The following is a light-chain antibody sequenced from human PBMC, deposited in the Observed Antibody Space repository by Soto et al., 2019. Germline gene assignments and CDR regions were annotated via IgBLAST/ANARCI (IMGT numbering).Light chain of an antibody. Sequence: EIVLTQSPGTLSLSPGERATLSCRASQNVSSTYLPWFQQKPGQAPRLLIYGASTRATGIPDRFSCSGSGTDFTLTITGLEPEDFALYYCQQYGVTPPNTFGGGTKVEV. CDR2: GAS. V-gene: IGKV3-20*01. J-gene: IGKJ4*01. CDR1: QNVSSTY. CDR3: QQYGVTPPNT.